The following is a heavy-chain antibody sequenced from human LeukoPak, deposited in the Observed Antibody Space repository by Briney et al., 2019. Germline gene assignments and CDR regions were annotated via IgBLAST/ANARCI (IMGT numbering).Heavy chain of an antibody. J-gene: IGHJ5*02. V-gene: IGHV1-8*01. D-gene: IGHD4-17*01. CDR1: GYTFTSYD. CDR3: ARTPTVTTLILSFRPKNWFDP. Sequence: ASVKVSCKASGYTFTSYDINWVRQATGQGLEWMGWMNPNSGNTGYAQKFKGRVTMTRNTSISTAYMELSSLRSEDTAVYYCARTPTVTTLILSFRPKNWFDPWGQGTLVTVSS. CDR2: MNPNSGNT.